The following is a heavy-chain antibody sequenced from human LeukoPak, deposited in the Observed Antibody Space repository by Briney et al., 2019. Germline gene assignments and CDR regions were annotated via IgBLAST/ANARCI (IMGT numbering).Heavy chain of an antibody. CDR3: AKGPYSSSWYYFDY. CDR1: GFTFDDYG. J-gene: IGHJ4*02. Sequence: GGSLRLSCAASGFTFDDYGMHWVRQAPGKGLEWVSGISWNSGSIGYADSVKGRFTISRDNAKNSLYLQMNSLRAEDTALYYCAKGPYSSSWYYFDYRGQGTLVTVSS. CDR2: ISWNSGSI. V-gene: IGHV3-9*01. D-gene: IGHD6-13*01.